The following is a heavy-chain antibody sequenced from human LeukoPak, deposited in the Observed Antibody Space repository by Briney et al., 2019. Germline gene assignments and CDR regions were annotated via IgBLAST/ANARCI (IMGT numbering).Heavy chain of an antibody. CDR1: GFTFSSYA. V-gene: IGHV3-23*01. CDR3: AKDKFWSGFTFDY. CDR2: ISGSDRST. D-gene: IGHD3-3*01. J-gene: IGHJ4*02. Sequence: PGGSLRLSCAASGFTFSSYAMSWARQAPGKGLEWVSGISGSDRSTYYADSVEGRFTISRDSSKNTLYLQMNSLRVEDTAVYYCAKDKFWSGFTFDYWGQGTLVTASS.